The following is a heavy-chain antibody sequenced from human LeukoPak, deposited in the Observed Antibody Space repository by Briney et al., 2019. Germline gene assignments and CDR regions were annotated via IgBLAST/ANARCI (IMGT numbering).Heavy chain of an antibody. CDR3: ARDLLGYSYDAYHFDF. CDR1: GFTFSSHG. J-gene: IGHJ4*02. Sequence: GGSLRLSCAASGFTFSSHGMHWVRQAPGKGLEWVAVIWYDGSKKYHADSVKSRFTISRDNPKNTLYLQMNSLRAEDTAVYYCARDLLGYSYDAYHFDFWGQGTLVTVSS. CDR2: IWYDGSKK. V-gene: IGHV3-33*01. D-gene: IGHD5-18*01.